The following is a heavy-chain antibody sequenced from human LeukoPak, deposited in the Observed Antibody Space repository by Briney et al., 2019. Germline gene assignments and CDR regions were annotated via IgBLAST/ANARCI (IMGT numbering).Heavy chain of an antibody. V-gene: IGHV3-7*03. CDR3: ARGGGLDV. CDR2: INHNGNVN. D-gene: IGHD3-16*01. Sequence: GGSLRLSCAASGFIFSSYWMNWARQAPGKGLEWVASINHNGNVNYYVDSVKGRFTISRDNAKNSLYLQMSNLRAEDTAVYFCARGGGLDVWGQGATVTVSS. J-gene: IGHJ6*02. CDR1: GFIFSSYW.